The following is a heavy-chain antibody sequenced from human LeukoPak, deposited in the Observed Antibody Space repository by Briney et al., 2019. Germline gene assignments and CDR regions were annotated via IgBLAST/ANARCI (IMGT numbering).Heavy chain of an antibody. CDR1: GYTFTSYY. CDR3: AREARYCTNGVCYTASWFDP. J-gene: IGHJ5*02. V-gene: IGHV1-46*01. Sequence: ASVKVSCKASGYTFTSYYMHWVRQAPGQGLEWMGIINPSGGSTSYAQKFQGRVTMTRDMSTSTVYMELSSLRSEDTAVYYCAREARYCTNGVCYTASWFDPWGQGTLVTVSS. D-gene: IGHD2-8*01. CDR2: INPSGGST.